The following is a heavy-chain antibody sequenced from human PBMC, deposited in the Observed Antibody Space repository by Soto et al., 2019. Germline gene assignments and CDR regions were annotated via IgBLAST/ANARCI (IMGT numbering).Heavy chain of an antibody. D-gene: IGHD2-15*01. CDR2: ISWNSNII. V-gene: IGHV3-9*01. CDR1: GFTFDDYA. J-gene: IGHJ4*02. CDR3: AKGGPDGFCSGGRCYFAY. Sequence: EVQLVESGGGLVQPGRSLRLSCAASGFTFDDYAMHWVRRVPGKGLEWVSSISWNSNIIGSADSVKGRFTISRDNAKNSLYLQMNSLRPEDTALYYCAKGGPDGFCSGGRCYFAYWGQGTLVTVSS.